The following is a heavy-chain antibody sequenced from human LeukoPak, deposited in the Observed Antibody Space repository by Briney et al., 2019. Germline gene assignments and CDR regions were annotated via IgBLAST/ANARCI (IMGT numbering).Heavy chain of an antibody. CDR3: ARDSGIYYYMDV. CDR2: INPNSGGT. V-gene: IGHV1-2*02. CDR1: GYPFTNFY. Sequence: GASVKVSCKASGYPFTNFYLHWVRQAPGQGLEWMGWINPNSGGTNYAQKFQGRVTMTRDTSISTAYMELSRLRSDDTAVYYCARDSGIYYYMDVWGKGTTVTVSS. J-gene: IGHJ6*03. D-gene: IGHD6-25*01.